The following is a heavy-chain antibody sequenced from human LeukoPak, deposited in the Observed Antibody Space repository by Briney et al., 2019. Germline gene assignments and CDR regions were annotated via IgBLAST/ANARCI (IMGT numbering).Heavy chain of an antibody. Sequence: SETLSLTCTVSGGSMSNYYWSWIRQPPGKGLEWIGYIYFSGSFNYNPSLKSRVTMSVDTSKNQFPLKLSSVTAADTAVYYCARHVRSGYNLLDYWGQGNLVTASS. CDR1: GGSMSNYY. J-gene: IGHJ4*02. CDR2: IYFSGSF. D-gene: IGHD5-24*01. CDR3: ARHVRSGYNLLDY. V-gene: IGHV4-59*08.